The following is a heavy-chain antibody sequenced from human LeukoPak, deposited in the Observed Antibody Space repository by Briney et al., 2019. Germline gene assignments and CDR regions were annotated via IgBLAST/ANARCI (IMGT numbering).Heavy chain of an antibody. Sequence: PSETLSLTCTVSGGSISSHYWSWIRQPPGKGLEWNAYIYYSGSTNYNPSLKSRVTISLDTSKNRFSLKLSSVTAADTAVYYCARDPAGSWSSIRAFDIWGQGTMVTVSS. D-gene: IGHD1-26*01. CDR3: ARDPAGSWSSIRAFDI. CDR1: GGSISSHY. CDR2: IYYSGST. V-gene: IGHV4-59*11. J-gene: IGHJ3*02.